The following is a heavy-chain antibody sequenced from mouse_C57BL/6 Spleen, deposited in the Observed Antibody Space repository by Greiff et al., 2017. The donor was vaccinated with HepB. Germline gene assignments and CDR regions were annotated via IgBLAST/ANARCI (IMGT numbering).Heavy chain of an antibody. D-gene: IGHD1-1*01. CDR2: ISSGGDYI. CDR3: TRDPFYGSSYEGAMDY. J-gene: IGHJ4*01. V-gene: IGHV5-9-1*02. CDR1: GFTFSSYA. Sequence: EVKLMESGEGLVKPGGSLKLSCAASGFTFSSYAMSWVRQTPEKRLEWVAYISSGGDYIYYADTVKGRFTISRDNARNTLYLQMSSLKSEDTAMYYCTRDPFYGSSYEGAMDYWGQGTSVTVSS.